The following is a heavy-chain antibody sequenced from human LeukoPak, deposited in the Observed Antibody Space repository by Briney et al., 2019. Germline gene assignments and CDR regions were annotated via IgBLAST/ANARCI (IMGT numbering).Heavy chain of an antibody. J-gene: IGHJ4*02. CDR1: GFTVSGNY. V-gene: IGHV3-66*01. Sequence: GGSLRLSCAASGFTVSGNYMSWVRQAPGKGLEWVSVIYSGGSTYYADSVKGRFTVSRDNSKNTLYLHMNSLRAEDTAVYYCARGEWSGYTYFDYWGQGTLVTVSS. D-gene: IGHD3-3*01. CDR3: ARGEWSGYTYFDY. CDR2: IYSGGST.